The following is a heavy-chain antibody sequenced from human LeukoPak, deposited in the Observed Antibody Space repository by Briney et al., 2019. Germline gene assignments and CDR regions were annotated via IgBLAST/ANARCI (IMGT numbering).Heavy chain of an antibody. CDR1: GFTFSAYA. V-gene: IGHV3-23*01. CDR3: AKWGDYDVLTGYYVSDY. J-gene: IGHJ4*02. CDR2: ITGSGSGI. Sequence: GGSLRLSCAGSGFTFSAYAMSWVRQAPGKGLEWVSAITGSGSGIYYADSMKSRFTISRDNSKNTLYLQINSLRAEDTAVYYCAKWGDYDVLTGYYVSDYWGQGTLVTVSS. D-gene: IGHD3-9*01.